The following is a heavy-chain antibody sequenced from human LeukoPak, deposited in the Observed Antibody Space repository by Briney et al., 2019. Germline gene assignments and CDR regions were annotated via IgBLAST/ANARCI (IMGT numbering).Heavy chain of an antibody. CDR3: ARRGDYYYYGMDV. CDR1: GYSFTNYW. V-gene: IGHV5-10-1*01. CDR2: INPSDAYT. J-gene: IGHJ6*02. Sequence: GESLKISCKGSGYSFTNYWSSWVRQMPGKGLEWMGRINPSDAYTNYSPSLQGHVTISADTSISTAYLQWSRLEASDTAMYYCARRGDYYYYGMDVWGQGTTVTVSS. D-gene: IGHD3-10*01.